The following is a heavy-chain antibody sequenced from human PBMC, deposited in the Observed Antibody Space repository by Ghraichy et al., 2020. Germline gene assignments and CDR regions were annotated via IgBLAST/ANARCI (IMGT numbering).Heavy chain of an antibody. Sequence: LTRVASGFTFSSYAMTWVRQAPGKGLEWVSAISGSGDITYYADSVKGRFTISRDNSKNTLYVQMNSLRGEDTAAYYCAKRHYYGSGSMDVWGQGTTVTVSS. CDR1: GFTFSSYA. CDR3: AKRHYYGSGSMDV. V-gene: IGHV3-23*01. D-gene: IGHD3-10*01. CDR2: ISGSGDIT. J-gene: IGHJ6*02.